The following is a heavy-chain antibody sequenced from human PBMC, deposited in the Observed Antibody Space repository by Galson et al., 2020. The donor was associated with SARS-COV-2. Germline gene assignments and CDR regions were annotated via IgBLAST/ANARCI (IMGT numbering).Heavy chain of an antibody. CDR3: VKNWRGDYPYYDYYMVV. D-gene: IGHD4-17*01. Sequence: GESLKISCSASGFSFRDCAMHWVRLAPGKGLEYVAAISSNGDNTYYTDSVKGRFTISRDNSKNTLYLQMSSLKTEDTAVYYCVKNWRGDYPYYDYYMVVWGKGTTVTVSS. J-gene: IGHJ6*03. CDR2: ISSNGDNT. CDR1: GFSFRDCA. V-gene: IGHV3-64D*08.